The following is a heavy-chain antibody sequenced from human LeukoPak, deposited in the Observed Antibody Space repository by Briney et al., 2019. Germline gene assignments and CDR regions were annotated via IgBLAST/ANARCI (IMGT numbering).Heavy chain of an antibody. CDR1: GGSISSGSYY. CDR2: IYYSGST. CDR3: ARYSDTAMVGFDY. D-gene: IGHD5-18*01. Sequence: SETLSLTCAVSGGSISSGSYYWSWIRQPPGKGLEWIGYIYYSGSTYYNPSLKSRVTISVDTSKNQFSLKLSSVTAADTAVYYCARYSDTAMVGFDYWGQGTLVTVSS. V-gene: IGHV4-30-4*01. J-gene: IGHJ4*02.